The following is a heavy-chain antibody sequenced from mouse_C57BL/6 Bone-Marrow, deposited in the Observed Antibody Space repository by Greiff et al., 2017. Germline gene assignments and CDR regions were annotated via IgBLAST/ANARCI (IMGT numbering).Heavy chain of an antibody. D-gene: IGHD4-1*01. CDR2: TSDGGSYT. CDR3: ARGWDYYAMDY. V-gene: IGHV5-4*03. Sequence: EVMLVESGGGLVKPGGSLKLSCAASGFTFSSYAMSWVRQTPEKRLEWVATTSDGGSYTYYPDNVKGRFTISRDNAKNNLYLQMSHLKSEDTAMYYCARGWDYYAMDYWGQGTSVTVSS. J-gene: IGHJ4*01. CDR1: GFTFSSYA.